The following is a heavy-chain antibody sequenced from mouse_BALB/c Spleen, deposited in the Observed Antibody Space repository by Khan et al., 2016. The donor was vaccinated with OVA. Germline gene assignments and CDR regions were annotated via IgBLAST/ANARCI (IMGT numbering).Heavy chain of an antibody. Sequence: QVQLKQSGAELVRPGTSVKLSCKTSGYIFTSYWIHWVKQRSGQGLEWIARIYPGTDNTYYNDTFKDRATLTADNSSSTAYFQLSSLKSEDAAYLFCAREEALYYFDYWGQGTTLTVSS. CDR3: AREEALYYFDY. V-gene: IGHV1-76*01. D-gene: IGHD3-2*02. CDR1: GYIFTSYW. J-gene: IGHJ2*01. CDR2: IYPGTDNT.